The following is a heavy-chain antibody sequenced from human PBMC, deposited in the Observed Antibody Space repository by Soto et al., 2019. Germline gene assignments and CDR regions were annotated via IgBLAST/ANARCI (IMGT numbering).Heavy chain of an antibody. CDR1: GGSISSYY. CDR2: IYYSGST. J-gene: IGHJ3*02. D-gene: IGHD6-19*01. CDR3: ARRIAVAGNAFDI. Sequence: SETLSLTCTVSGGSISSYYWSWIRQPPGKGLEWIGYIYYSGSTNYNPSLKRRVTISVDTSKNQFSLKLSSVTAADTAVYYCARRIAVAGNAFDIWGQGTMVTVSS. V-gene: IGHV4-59*08.